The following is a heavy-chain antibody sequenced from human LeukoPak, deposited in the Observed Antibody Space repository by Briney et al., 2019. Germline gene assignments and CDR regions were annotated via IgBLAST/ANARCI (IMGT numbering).Heavy chain of an antibody. Sequence: SETLSLTCAVYGGSFSGYYWSWIRQPPGKGLEWIGEINHSGSTNYNPSLTSRVTISVDTSKNQFSLKVSSVTAADTAVYYCARLVAPFAPPWLVWGKGTTVTVSS. CDR1: GGSFSGYY. D-gene: IGHD5-18*01. J-gene: IGHJ6*04. V-gene: IGHV4-34*01. CDR3: ARLVAPFAPPWLV. CDR2: INHSGST.